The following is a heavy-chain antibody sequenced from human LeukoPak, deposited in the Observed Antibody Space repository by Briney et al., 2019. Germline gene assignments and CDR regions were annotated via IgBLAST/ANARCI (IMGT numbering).Heavy chain of an antibody. CDR3: ARGGTWPLRFDP. CDR1: GGSISGSNYH. D-gene: IGHD1-1*01. Sequence: PSETLSLTCTVSGGSISGSNYHWGWIRQPPAKGLEWVGTVHHSGSAYYNPSLRSRASISVDTSKNQFSLKLSSVTAADTAVYYCARGGTWPLRFDPWGQGTLVTVSS. CDR2: VHHSGSA. J-gene: IGHJ5*02. V-gene: IGHV4-39*07.